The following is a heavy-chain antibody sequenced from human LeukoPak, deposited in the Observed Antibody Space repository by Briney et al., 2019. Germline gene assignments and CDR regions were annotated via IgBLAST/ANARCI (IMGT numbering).Heavy chain of an antibody. Sequence: ASVKVSCKASGYTFTGYYMHWVRQAPGQGLEWMGWINPNSGGTNYAQKFQGWVTMTRDTSISTAYMELSRLRSDDTAVYYRARDRDYYGSGSLDYWGQGTLVTVSS. CDR1: GYTFTGYY. CDR2: INPNSGGT. V-gene: IGHV1-2*04. D-gene: IGHD3-10*01. J-gene: IGHJ4*02. CDR3: ARDRDYYGSGSLDY.